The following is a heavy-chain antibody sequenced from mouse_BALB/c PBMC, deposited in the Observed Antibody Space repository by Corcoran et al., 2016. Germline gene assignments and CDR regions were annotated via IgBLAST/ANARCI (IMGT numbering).Heavy chain of an antibody. V-gene: IGHV14-3*02. D-gene: IGHD2-4*01. J-gene: IGHJ3*01. Sequence: EVQLQQSGAELVKPGASVKLSCTASGFNIKDTYMHWVKQRPEQGLEWIGRIDPANGNTKYDPKFQGKATITADTSSNTAYLQLSSLTSEDTAVYYCASSDDYEAWFAYWGQGTLVTVSA. CDR2: IDPANGNT. CDR1: GFNIKDTY. CDR3: ASSDDYEAWFAY.